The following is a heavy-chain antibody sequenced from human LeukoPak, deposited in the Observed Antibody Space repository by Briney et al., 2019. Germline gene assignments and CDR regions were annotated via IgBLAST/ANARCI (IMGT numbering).Heavy chain of an antibody. Sequence: SRTLSLTCTVSGGSISSGGYYWSWIRQPPGKGLEWIGYIYHSGSTYYNPSLKSRVTISVDRSKNQFSLKLSSVTAADTAVYYCARAHPDIVVVPAALLYFDYWGQGTLVTVSS. J-gene: IGHJ4*02. CDR2: IYHSGST. CDR1: GGSISSGGYY. CDR3: ARAHPDIVVVPAALLYFDY. V-gene: IGHV4-30-2*01. D-gene: IGHD2-2*01.